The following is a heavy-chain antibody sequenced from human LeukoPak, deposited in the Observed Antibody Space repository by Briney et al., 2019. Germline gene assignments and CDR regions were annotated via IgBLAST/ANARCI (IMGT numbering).Heavy chain of an antibody. J-gene: IGHJ2*01. D-gene: IGHD2-2*01. CDR2: INHSGST. Sequence: PSETLSLTCAVYGGSFSGYYWSWIRQPPGKGLEWIGEINHSGSTNYNPSLKSRVTISVDTSKNQFSLKLSSVTAADTAVYYCARGGVPAAIWYFDLWGRGTLVTVSS. CDR3: ARGGVPAAIWYFDL. CDR1: GGSFSGYY. V-gene: IGHV4-34*01.